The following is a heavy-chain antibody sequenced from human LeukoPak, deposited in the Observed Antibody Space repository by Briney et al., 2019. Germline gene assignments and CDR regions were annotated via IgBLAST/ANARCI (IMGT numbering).Heavy chain of an antibody. CDR2: MHEHGREI. J-gene: IGHJ4*02. CDR1: GFSFGGFS. Sequence: PGGSLRLSCAASGFSFGGFSMSWVRQTPGKGLEWVTYMHEHGREIFYADSVKGRFTISRDNAKNSLYLQMNSLRAEDTGVYYCARPRGCGSSRCNNFDYWGQGTLVTVSS. CDR3: ARPRGCGSSRCNNFDY. D-gene: IGHD2-21*01. V-gene: IGHV3-7*01.